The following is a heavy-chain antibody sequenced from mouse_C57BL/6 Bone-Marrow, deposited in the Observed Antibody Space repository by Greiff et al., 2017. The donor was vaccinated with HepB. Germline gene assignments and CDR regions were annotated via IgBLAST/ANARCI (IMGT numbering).Heavy chain of an antibody. D-gene: IGHD1-1*01. CDR1: GYTFTDYY. V-gene: IGHV1-26*01. Sequence: EVQLQQSGPELVKPGASVKISCKASGYTFTDYYMNWVKQSHGKSLVWIGDINPNNGGTSYNQKFKGKATLTVDKSSSTAYMELRSLTSEDSAVYYCARHYYGSSWSAYWGQGTLVTVSA. J-gene: IGHJ3*01. CDR3: ARHYYGSSWSAY. CDR2: INPNNGGT.